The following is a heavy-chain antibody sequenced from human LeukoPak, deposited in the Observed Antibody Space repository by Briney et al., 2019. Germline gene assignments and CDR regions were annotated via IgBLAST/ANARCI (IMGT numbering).Heavy chain of an antibody. CDR3: ATSSLLLWFGELSADY. V-gene: IGHV3-23*01. D-gene: IGHD3-10*01. CDR2: ISGSGGST. Sequence: GGSLRLSCAASGFTFISYAMSWVRQAPGKGLEWVSAISGSGGSTYYADSVKGRFTISRDNSKNTLYLQMNSLRAEDTAVYYCATSSLLLWFGELSADYWGQGTLVTVSS. CDR1: GFTFISYA. J-gene: IGHJ4*02.